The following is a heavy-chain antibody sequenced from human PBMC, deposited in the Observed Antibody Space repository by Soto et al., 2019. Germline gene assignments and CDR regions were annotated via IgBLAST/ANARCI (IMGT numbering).Heavy chain of an antibody. CDR3: ARVIARHYYDSRKVLSGMDV. CDR2: IIPIFGTA. Sequence: QVQLVQSGAEVKKPGSSVKVSCKASGGTFSSYAISWVRQAPGQGLEWMGGIIPIFGTANYAQKFQGRVTITADESTSTDYMELSSLRYEDTAVYYCARVIARHYYDSRKVLSGMDVWGQGTTVTVSS. D-gene: IGHD3-22*01. J-gene: IGHJ6*02. V-gene: IGHV1-69*01. CDR1: GGTFSSYA.